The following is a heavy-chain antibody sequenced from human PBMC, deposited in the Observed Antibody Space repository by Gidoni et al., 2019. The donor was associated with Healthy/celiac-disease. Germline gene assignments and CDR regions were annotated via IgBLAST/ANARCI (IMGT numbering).Heavy chain of an antibody. Sequence: EVQLLESGGGLVQPGGSLRLSCSASGFTFISHSMSWVRQAPGKGLEWVSAISGSGGSTYYADSVKGRFTISRDNSKNTLYLQMNSLRAEDTAVYYCAKGVDVVVVPAAIHYFDYWGQGTLVTVSS. CDR1: GFTFISHS. CDR3: AKGVDVVVVPAAIHYFDY. CDR2: ISGSGGST. J-gene: IGHJ4*02. D-gene: IGHD2-2*01. V-gene: IGHV3-23*01.